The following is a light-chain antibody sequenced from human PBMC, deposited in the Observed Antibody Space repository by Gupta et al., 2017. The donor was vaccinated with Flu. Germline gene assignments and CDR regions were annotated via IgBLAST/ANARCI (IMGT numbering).Light chain of an antibody. CDR3: SSYTSSSTPP. Sequence: SITISCTGTSSDVGGYNYVSWYQQHPGKAPKLRMYEVSNRPSGVSNRFSGSKSGNTASLTISGLQAEDEADYYCSSYTSSSTPPFGGGTKLTV. J-gene: IGLJ2*01. CDR2: EVS. V-gene: IGLV2-14*01. CDR1: SSDVGGYNY.